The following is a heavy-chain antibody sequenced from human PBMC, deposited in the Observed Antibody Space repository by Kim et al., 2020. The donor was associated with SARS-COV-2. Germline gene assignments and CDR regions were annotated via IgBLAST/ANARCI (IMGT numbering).Heavy chain of an antibody. CDR3: ARVIQNGYYYDSSGPADAFVI. D-gene: IGHD3-22*01. CDR1: GGSISSYY. Sequence: SETLSLTCTVSGGSISSYYWSWIRQPPGKGLEWIGYIYYSGSTNYNPSLKSRVTISVDTSKNQFSLKLSSVTAADTAVYYCARVIQNGYYYDSSGPADAFVIWGQGTMVTVSS. V-gene: IGHV4-59*01. CDR2: IYYSGST. J-gene: IGHJ3*02.